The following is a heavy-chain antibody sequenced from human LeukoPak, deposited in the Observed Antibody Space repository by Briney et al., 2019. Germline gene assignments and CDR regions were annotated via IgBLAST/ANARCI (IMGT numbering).Heavy chain of an antibody. J-gene: IGHJ6*03. V-gene: IGHV1-8*03. CDR2: MNPNSGNT. D-gene: IGHD2-2*01. CDR1: GYTFTSYD. Sequence: ASVKVSCKASGYTFTSYDINWVRQATGHGLEWMGWMNPNSGNTGYAQKFQGRVTITRNTSISTFSMELSSLRSEDTAVYYCARVRWEEAVVAPYYYYYMDVWGKGTTVTVSS. CDR3: ARVRWEEAVVAPYYYYYMDV.